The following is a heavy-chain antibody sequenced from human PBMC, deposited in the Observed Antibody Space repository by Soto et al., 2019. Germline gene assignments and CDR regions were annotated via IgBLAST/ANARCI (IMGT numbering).Heavy chain of an antibody. CDR2: FDPEDGET. V-gene: IGHV1-24*01. Sequence: ASVKVSCKVSGYTLTELSMHWVRQAPGKGLEWMGGFDPEDGETIYAQKFQGRVTMTEDTSTDTAYMELSSLRSEDTAVYYCATLSGSSSETYYYYYMDVWGKGTTVTVSS. CDR1: GYTLTELS. J-gene: IGHJ6*03. CDR3: ATLSGSSSETYYYYYMDV. D-gene: IGHD6-6*01.